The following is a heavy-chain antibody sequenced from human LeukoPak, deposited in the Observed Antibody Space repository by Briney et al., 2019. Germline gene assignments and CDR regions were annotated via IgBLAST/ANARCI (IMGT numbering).Heavy chain of an antibody. V-gene: IGHV1-18*04. CDR3: ARGPGTPHYFDY. Sequence: ASVKVSRKTSGYTFTSYGISWVRQAPGQGLEWMGGISTYNGNTNYAQKFQDRITMTTDTSTSTAYMELRSLRSDDTAVYYCARGPGTPHYFDYWGQGTLVTVSS. D-gene: IGHD6-13*01. CDR1: GYTFTSYG. J-gene: IGHJ4*02. CDR2: ISTYNGNT.